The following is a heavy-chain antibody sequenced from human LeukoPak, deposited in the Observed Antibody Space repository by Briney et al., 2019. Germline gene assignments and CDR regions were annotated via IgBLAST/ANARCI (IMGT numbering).Heavy chain of an antibody. J-gene: IGHJ4*02. V-gene: IGHV4-59*01. CDR3: ARASSGRSFDY. CDR1: GGSISSYY. Sequence: SETLSLTCTVSGGSISSYYWSWLRQPPGKGLEWIGYIFYSGTTNYNPSLKSRVTISVDTSNNQCSLKLSSVTAADTAVYYCARASSGRSFDYWGQGTLVTVSS. D-gene: IGHD6-19*01. CDR2: IFYSGTT.